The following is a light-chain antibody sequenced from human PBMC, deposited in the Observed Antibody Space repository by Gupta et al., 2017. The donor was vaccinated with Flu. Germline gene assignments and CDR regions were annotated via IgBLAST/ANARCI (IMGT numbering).Light chain of an antibody. V-gene: IGKV3-11*01. CDR2: DTF. J-gene: IGKJ4*01. Sequence: EIVLTQSPATLSLSPGETATLSCRASQSVGTYLAWYQQRPGQAPRLLIYDTFKRATGTPARFSGSGSGADFTLTISSLEPEDSAIYYCQQRMTWRPLTFGGGTKVELK. CDR1: QSVGTY. CDR3: QQRMTWRPLT.